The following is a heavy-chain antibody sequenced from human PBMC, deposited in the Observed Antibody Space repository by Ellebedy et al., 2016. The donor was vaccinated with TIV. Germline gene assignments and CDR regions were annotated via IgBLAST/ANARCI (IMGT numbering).Heavy chain of an antibody. V-gene: IGHV1-3*01. J-gene: IGHJ4*02. CDR2: TNAANSKT. CDR3: ARGSAEGRAFDY. D-gene: IGHD3-10*01. CDR1: GYTFTRYA. Sequence: AASVKVSCKTSGYTFTRYAIHWVRQAPGQRLEWMGWTNAANSKTKYSEKFQGRVTITGDTPASTAYMELSSLTSEDTAVYYCARGSAEGRAFDYWGQGTLVTVSS.